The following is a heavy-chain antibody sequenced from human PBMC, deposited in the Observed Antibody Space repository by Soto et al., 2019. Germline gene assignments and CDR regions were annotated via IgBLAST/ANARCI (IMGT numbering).Heavy chain of an antibody. CDR2: IYWDDDT. J-gene: IGHJ3*01. V-gene: IGHV2-5*02. CDR3: VRVWSGFFVPRHRDAFDL. CDR1: GFSLTTSGVG. D-gene: IGHD3-3*01. Sequence: QITLKESGPPLVRPTQTLTLACSLSGFSLTTSGVGEGWIRQPPGKALEFLALIYWDDDTRYRPSLRTRLTITKDTSKNLVVLTMTNVDPVDTATYYCVRVWSGFFVPRHRDAFDLWGQGTMVTVSS.